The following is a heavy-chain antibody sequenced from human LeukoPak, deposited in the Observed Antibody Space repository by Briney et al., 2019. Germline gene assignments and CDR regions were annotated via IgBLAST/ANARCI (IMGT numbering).Heavy chain of an antibody. Sequence: GGSLRLSCEASGFTFSSYSMNWVRQAPGKWLHWISYLSTSTTTIYYANSVKGRFTISRDNAKKSLYLQMNSLRAEDTAVYYCARDPSSGWYLKGWFDPWGQGTLVTVSS. V-gene: IGHV3-48*01. CDR1: GFTFSSYS. J-gene: IGHJ5*02. D-gene: IGHD6-19*01. CDR3: ARDPSSGWYLKGWFDP. CDR2: LSTSTTTI.